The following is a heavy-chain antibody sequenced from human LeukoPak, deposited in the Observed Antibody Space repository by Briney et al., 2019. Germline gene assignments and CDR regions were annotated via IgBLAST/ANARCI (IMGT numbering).Heavy chain of an antibody. D-gene: IGHD3-3*01. V-gene: IGHV3-48*01. J-gene: IGHJ5*02. CDR1: GFTFSTYS. CDR2: ISSSSGTT. CDR3: ARTPYYDFWSGPSGWFDP. Sequence: GGSLRLSCAASGFTFSTYSMNWLRQAPGKGLEWVSYISSSSGTTFYADSVRGRFTISRDNANNSLYLQMNSLRAEDTAVYYCARTPYYDFWSGPSGWFDPWGQGTLVTVSS.